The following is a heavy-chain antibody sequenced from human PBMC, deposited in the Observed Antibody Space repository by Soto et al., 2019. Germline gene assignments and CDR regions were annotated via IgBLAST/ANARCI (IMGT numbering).Heavy chain of an antibody. CDR2: IWDDGSKK. V-gene: IGHV3-33*01. J-gene: IGHJ4*02. CDR3: VTEGGNAGARSVGYCNY. D-gene: IGHD6-25*01. CDR1: GLNFRGYG. Sequence: QVQLVASGGGVVQPGTSLRLSCAASGLNFRGYGFHWALQAPGKGLDWVAVIWDDGSKKFYADSVKGRFTFSRDDSRNTLFLQINILRDEDTAIYYCVTEGGNAGARSVGYCNYWGQGTLVTVSS.